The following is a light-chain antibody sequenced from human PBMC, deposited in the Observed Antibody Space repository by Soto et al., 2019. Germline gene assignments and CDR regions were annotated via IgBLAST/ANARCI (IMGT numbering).Light chain of an antibody. Sequence: IVLTQFPGTLSLSPGERATLSCRASQSIISNSLAWYQQRLGQAPRVLIYGASSRATGIPDRFSGSGSGADFTLTISRLEPEDFATYYCHHYGDFPSTFGHGTKVEIK. CDR3: HHYGDFPST. CDR2: GAS. V-gene: IGKV3-20*01. CDR1: QSIISNS. J-gene: IGKJ1*01.